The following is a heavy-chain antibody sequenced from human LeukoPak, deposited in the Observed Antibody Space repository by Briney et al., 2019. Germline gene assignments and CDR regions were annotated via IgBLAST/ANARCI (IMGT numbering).Heavy chain of an antibody. J-gene: IGHJ6*03. CDR1: GGSFSGYY. Sequence: SETLSLTCGVYGGSFSGYYWSWIRQPPGKGLEWIGEINDSGRSNYKSSLKSRVTISEDTSKNQFSLKLSSVTAADTAVYYCAKVGGIQGDYYYYYYMDVWGKGTTVTVSS. CDR2: INDSGRS. CDR3: AKVGGIQGDYYYYYYMDV. D-gene: IGHD5-18*01. V-gene: IGHV4-34*01.